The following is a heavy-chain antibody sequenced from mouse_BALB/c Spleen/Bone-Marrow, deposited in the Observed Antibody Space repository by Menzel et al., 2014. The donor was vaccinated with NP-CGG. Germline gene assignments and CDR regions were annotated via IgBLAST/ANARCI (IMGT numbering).Heavy chain of an antibody. CDR2: VDPAIGNT. CDR1: DFNIKDTY. D-gene: IGHD2-1*01. CDR3: ARYGNYLGYYGMDY. V-gene: IGHV14-3*02. J-gene: IGHJ4*01. Sequence: VQLQQPGAELVKPGASVKLSCTASDFNIKDTYMHWVKQRPEQGLEWIGRVDPAIGNTKYAPKFQGKATITADTSSNAAYLHLSSLTSEDTAVYYYARYGNYLGYYGMDYWGQGTSVTVSA.